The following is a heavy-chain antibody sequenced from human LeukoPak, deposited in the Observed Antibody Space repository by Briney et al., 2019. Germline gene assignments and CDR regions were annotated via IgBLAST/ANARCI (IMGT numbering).Heavy chain of an antibody. D-gene: IGHD6-13*01. CDR2: MYTDGST. J-gene: IGHJ4*02. Sequence: SETLSLTCIVSGVSMSSNYWSWIRQPAGKGLEWIGRMYTDGSTNYNPFLNSRVTMSVDTSKKHFSLRLNSVTAADTAVYYCATYDQKLAFDNWGQGTLVTVSS. CDR3: ATYDQKLAFDN. V-gene: IGHV4-4*07. CDR1: GVSMSSNY.